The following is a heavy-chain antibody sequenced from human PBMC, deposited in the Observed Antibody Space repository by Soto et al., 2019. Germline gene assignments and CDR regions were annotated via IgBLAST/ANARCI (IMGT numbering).Heavy chain of an antibody. CDR3: AHGGGCSGGSCHSVWFDP. CDR2: IYWDDDK. V-gene: IGHV2-5*02. J-gene: IGHJ5*02. D-gene: IGHD2-15*01. CDR1: GFSLSASGVG. Sequence: QITLKESGPTLVKPTQTLTLTCTFSGFSLSASGVGVGWIRQPPGKALEWLALIYWDDDKRYSPSLKSRLTITKEPPKIQAVLTMTHVDPVDTATYYCAHGGGCSGGSCHSVWFDPWGQGTLVTVSS.